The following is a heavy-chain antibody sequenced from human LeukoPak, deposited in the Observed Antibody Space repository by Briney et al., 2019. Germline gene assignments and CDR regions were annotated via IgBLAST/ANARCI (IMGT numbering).Heavy chain of an antibody. CDR3: VLNLMATIDY. V-gene: IGHV4-39*01. CDR1: GGSISSSSYY. CDR2: IYHSGST. J-gene: IGHJ4*02. D-gene: IGHD5-24*01. Sequence: SETLSLTCTVSGGSISSSSYYWGWIRQPPGKGLEWIGSIYHSGSTYYNPSLKSRVTISVDTSKNQFSLKLSSVTAADTAVYYCVLNLMATIDYWGQGTLVTVSS.